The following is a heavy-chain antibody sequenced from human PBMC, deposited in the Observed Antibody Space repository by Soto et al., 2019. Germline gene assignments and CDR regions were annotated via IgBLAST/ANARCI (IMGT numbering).Heavy chain of an antibody. Sequence: SVKVSCKASGFTFTSSAVQWVRQARGQRLEWIGWIVVGGGNTNYAQKFQERVTITRDMSTGTAYMELSSLRSEDTAVYYCAAAVAGPRYYYYYGMDVWGQGTTVTVSS. CDR1: GFTFTSSA. CDR3: AAAVAGPRYYYYYGMDV. V-gene: IGHV1-58*01. J-gene: IGHJ6*02. CDR2: IVVGGGNT. D-gene: IGHD6-19*01.